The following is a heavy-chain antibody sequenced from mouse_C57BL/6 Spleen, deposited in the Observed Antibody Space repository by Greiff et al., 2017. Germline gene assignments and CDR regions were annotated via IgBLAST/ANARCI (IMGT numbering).Heavy chain of an antibody. Sequence: VQLQQSGAELVRPGASVKLSCTASGFNIKDDYMHWVKQRPEQGLEWIGWIDPEDGDTEYASKFQGRATISADTSSNTAYLQLSSLTSEDTADYSCTTSVTTVVATNYWGQGTTLTVSS. V-gene: IGHV14-4*01. J-gene: IGHJ2*01. CDR1: GFNIKDDY. CDR2: IDPEDGDT. CDR3: TTSVTTVVATNY. D-gene: IGHD1-1*01.